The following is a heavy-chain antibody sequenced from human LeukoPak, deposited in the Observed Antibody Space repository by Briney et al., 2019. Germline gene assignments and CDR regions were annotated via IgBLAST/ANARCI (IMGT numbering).Heavy chain of an antibody. Sequence: PPGRSLRLSCAASGFTFSSYAMHWVRQAPGKGLEWVAVISYDGSNKYYADSVKGRFTISRDNSKNTLYLQMNSLRAEDTAVYYCARAAYYNILTAPMDVGGKGTTVTVSS. CDR2: ISYDGSNK. CDR1: GFTFSSYA. J-gene: IGHJ6*04. V-gene: IGHV3-30*04. CDR3: ARAAYYNILTAPMDV. D-gene: IGHD3-9*01.